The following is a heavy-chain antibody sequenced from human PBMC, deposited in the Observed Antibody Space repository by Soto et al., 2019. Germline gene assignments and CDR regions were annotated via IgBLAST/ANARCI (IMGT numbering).Heavy chain of an antibody. D-gene: IGHD5-12*01. J-gene: IGHJ5*02. CDR1: GGSFSGYY. CDR3: AREGDIVTTINWFDP. CDR2: INHSGST. V-gene: IGHV4-34*01. Sequence: SETLSLTCAVYGGSFSGYYWSWIRQPPGKGLEWIGEINHSGSTNYNPSLKSRVTISVDTSKNQFSLKLSSVTAADTAVYYCAREGDIVTTINWFDPWGQGTLVTVSS.